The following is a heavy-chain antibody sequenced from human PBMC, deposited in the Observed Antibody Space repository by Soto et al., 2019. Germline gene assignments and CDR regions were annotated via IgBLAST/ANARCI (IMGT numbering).Heavy chain of an antibody. CDR3: VKERGFVVVPAAMPALDY. Sequence: PGGSLRLSCSASGFTFSSYAMHWVRQAPGKGLEYVSAISSNGGSTYYADSVKGRFTISRDNSKNTLYLQMSSLRAEDTAVYYCVKERGFVVVPAAMPALDYWGQGTLVTVSS. D-gene: IGHD2-2*01. J-gene: IGHJ4*02. CDR2: ISSNGGST. V-gene: IGHV3-64D*06. CDR1: GFTFSSYA.